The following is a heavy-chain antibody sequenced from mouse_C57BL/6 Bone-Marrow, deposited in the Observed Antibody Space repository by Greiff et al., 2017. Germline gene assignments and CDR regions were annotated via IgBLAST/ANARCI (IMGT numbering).Heavy chain of an antibody. CDR3: PTRRWYFDV. CDR2: IDPENGDT. CDR1: GFNIKDDY. J-gene: IGHJ1*03. V-gene: IGHV14-4*01. Sequence: EVQLQESGAELVRPGASVKLSCTASGFNIKDDYMHWVKQRPEQGLEWIGWIDPENGDTEYASKFQGKATITADTSSTTAYLQLSSLTSEDTAVYYCPTRRWYFDVWGTGTTVTVSS.